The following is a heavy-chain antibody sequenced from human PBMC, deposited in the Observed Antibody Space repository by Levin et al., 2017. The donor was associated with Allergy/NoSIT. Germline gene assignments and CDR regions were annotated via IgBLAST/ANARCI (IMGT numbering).Heavy chain of an antibody. CDR2: VSASGSNT. V-gene: IGHV3-23*01. Sequence: GGSLRLSCAASGFTFASYAMTWVRQAPGKGLEWVSGVSASGSNTDYADSVKGRFTISRDNSKNTLYLQMNSLRAEDTAVFYCAKGRGDCSGGTCYYTNDAFDLWGQGTMVTVSS. J-gene: IGHJ3*01. CDR1: GFTFASYA. CDR3: AKGRGDCSGGTCYYTNDAFDL. D-gene: IGHD2-15*01.